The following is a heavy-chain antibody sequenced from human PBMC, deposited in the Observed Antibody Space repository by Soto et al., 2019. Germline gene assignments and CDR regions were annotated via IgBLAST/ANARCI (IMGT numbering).Heavy chain of an antibody. D-gene: IGHD2-21*01. V-gene: IGHV1-18*01. CDR1: GYKFISHS. Sequence: QIQLVQSGGEVKKPGASVKVSCKSSGYKFISHSITGVRQAPGQGLEWMGRISAYNGNTNYAQKLQGRVTMTTYTSTNTAYMELRSLRSDDTAVYYCARGAFCGGAPGCRDMDVWGQGTTVTVSS. CDR2: ISAYNGNT. CDR3: ARGAFCGGAPGCRDMDV. J-gene: IGHJ6*02.